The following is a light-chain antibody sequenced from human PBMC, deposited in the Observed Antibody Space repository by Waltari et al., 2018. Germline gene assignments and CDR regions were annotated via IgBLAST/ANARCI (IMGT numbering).Light chain of an antibody. CDR2: GAY. V-gene: IGKV3-20*01. Sequence: EIVLTQSPSTMSLSAGDTATLSCRASQSLSVASLAWYQHRSGQAPRLLIYGAYYRATGIPDRFSGSGSGTDFTLTITRLEPDDFAVYYCQQYDTSPGTFGQGTNLEI. CDR1: QSLSVAS. J-gene: IGKJ2*01. CDR3: QQYDTSPGT.